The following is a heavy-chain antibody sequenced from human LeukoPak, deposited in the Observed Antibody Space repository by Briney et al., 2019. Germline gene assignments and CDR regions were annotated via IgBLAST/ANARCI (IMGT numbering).Heavy chain of an antibody. J-gene: IGHJ4*02. CDR2: INHSGST. CDR3: ARRGVTTVVTPFDY. V-gene: IGHV4-34*01. Sequence: SETLSLTCAVYGGSCDDYYCSWIRQPPGKGLEWIGEINHSGSTNYNPSLKSRVTISVDTSKNQFSLKLSSVTAADTAVYYCARRGVTTVVTPFDYWGQGTLVTVSS. D-gene: IGHD4-23*01. CDR1: GGSCDDYY.